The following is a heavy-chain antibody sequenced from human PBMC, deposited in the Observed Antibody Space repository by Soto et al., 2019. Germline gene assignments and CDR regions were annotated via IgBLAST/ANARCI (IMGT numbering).Heavy chain of an antibody. Sequence: EVPLVESGGGLVKPGGSLRLSCAASGFTFSNAWMSWVRQAPGKGLEWVGRIKSNTDGGTTDYAAPVKGRFTISRDDSKNTLYLQMNSLKTEDTAVYYCTTAHAYWGQGTLVTVSS. J-gene: IGHJ4*02. CDR3: TTAHAY. V-gene: IGHV3-15*01. CDR2: IKSNTDGGTT. CDR1: GFTFSNAW.